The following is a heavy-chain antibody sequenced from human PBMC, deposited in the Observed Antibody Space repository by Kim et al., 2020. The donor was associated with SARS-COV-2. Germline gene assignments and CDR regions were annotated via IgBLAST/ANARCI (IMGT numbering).Heavy chain of an antibody. CDR1: GYTFRDFW. Sequence: GESLKISCQGSGYTFRDFWIVWVRQMPGKGLEVMGVIYPGDSETRYSPSFRGQVTISADKSISTAYLQWSSLKASDSAFYYCTRLSLWAGIVFSKYQRDGRQRLDVGGQGTAVTLFS. CDR3: TRLSLWAGIVFSKYQRDGRQRLDV. D-gene: IGHD3-16*02. CDR2: IYPGDSET. V-gene: IGHV5-51*01. J-gene: IGHJ6*02.